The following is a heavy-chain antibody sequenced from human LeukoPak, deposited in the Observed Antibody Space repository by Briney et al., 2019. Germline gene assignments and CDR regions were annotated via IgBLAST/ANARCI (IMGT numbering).Heavy chain of an antibody. V-gene: IGHV3-48*03. CDR3: ANEAVYYDILTGYYTGYYGMDV. CDR1: GFTFSSYE. Sequence: PGGSLRLSCAASGFTFSSYEMNWVRQAPGKGLEWVSYISSSGSTIYYADSVKGRFTISRDNAKNSLYLQMNSLRAEDTAVYYCANEAVYYDILTGYYTGYYGMDVWGQGTTVTVSS. J-gene: IGHJ6*02. D-gene: IGHD3-9*01. CDR2: ISSSGSTI.